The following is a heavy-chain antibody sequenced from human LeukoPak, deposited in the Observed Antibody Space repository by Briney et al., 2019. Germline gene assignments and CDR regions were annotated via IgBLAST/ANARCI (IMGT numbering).Heavy chain of an antibody. J-gene: IGHJ3*02. D-gene: IGHD1-14*01. CDR2: INHSGST. V-gene: IGHV4-34*01. Sequence: AGSLRLSCAASGFTFSSYAMSWVRQPPGKGLEWIGEINHSGSTNYNPSLKSRVTISVDTSKNQFSLKLSSVTAADTAVYYCARFPRKAFDIWGQGTMVTVSS. CDR3: ARFPRKAFDI. CDR1: GFTFSSYA.